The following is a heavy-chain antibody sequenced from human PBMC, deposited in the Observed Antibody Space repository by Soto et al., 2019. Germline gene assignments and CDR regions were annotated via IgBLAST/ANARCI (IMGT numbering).Heavy chain of an antibody. CDR3: ARHGSY. Sequence: SETLSLTCTVSGVSISSSSCYWVWFRQRPGKGLEWIGTIYYGGNSYSNPSLKSRVTISLDTSKNPFSLTLTSVTAADPAVYYCARHGSYWGQGTLVTVSS. V-gene: IGHV4-39*01. CDR2: IYYGGNS. J-gene: IGHJ4*02. CDR1: GVSISSSSCY.